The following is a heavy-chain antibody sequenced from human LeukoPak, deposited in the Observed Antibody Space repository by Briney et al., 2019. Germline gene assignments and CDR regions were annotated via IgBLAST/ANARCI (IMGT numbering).Heavy chain of an antibody. Sequence: PGGSLRLSCAASGLTFTTYAMSWVRRAPGKGLEWVSAISDIGVASYYADSVKGRFTISRDNSKNTLYLQMSSLRVEDTAVYYCAKRYGSGSLYYFDYWGQGTLVTVSS. V-gene: IGHV3-23*01. CDR2: ISDIGVAS. J-gene: IGHJ4*02. D-gene: IGHD3-10*01. CDR1: GLTFTTYA. CDR3: AKRYGSGSLYYFDY.